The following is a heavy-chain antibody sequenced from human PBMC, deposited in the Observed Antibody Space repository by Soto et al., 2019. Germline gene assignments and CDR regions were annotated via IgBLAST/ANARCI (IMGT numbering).Heavy chain of an antibody. D-gene: IGHD3-10*01. CDR2: FDPEDGET. Sequence: VASVKVSCKVSGYTPTELSMHWVRQAPGKGLEWMGGFDPEDGETIYAQKFQGRVTMTEDTSTDTAYMELSSLRSEDTAVYYCAIPGDPRQIPPLGFDPWGQGTLVTVSS. V-gene: IGHV1-24*01. CDR3: AIPGDPRQIPPLGFDP. J-gene: IGHJ5*02. CDR1: GYTPTELS.